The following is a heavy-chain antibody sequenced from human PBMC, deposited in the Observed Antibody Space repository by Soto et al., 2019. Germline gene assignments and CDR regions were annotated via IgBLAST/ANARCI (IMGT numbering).Heavy chain of an antibody. CDR3: ARVPPGRNGYNKFDD. D-gene: IGHD5-12*01. V-gene: IGHV1-69*13. J-gene: IGHJ4*02. CDR1: GGTFSSYA. Sequence: SVKVSCKASGGTFSSYAISWVRQAPGQGLEWMGGIIPIFGTANYAQKFQGRVTITADESTSTAYMELSSLRSEDTAMYYCARVPPGRNGYNKFDDWGQGTLVTVSS. CDR2: IIPIFGTA.